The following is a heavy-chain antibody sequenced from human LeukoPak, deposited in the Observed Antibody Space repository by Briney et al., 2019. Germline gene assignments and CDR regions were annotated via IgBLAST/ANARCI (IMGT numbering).Heavy chain of an antibody. CDR1: GYTLTELS. Sequence: ASVTVSFKFSGYTLTELSMHWVRQAPGKGLEWMGGFDPEDGETIYAQKFQGRVTMTEDTSTDTAYMELSSLRSEDTAVYYCATSPSAGYYFEWGQGTLVTVSS. D-gene: IGHD3-22*01. CDR3: ATSPSAGYYFE. V-gene: IGHV1-24*01. CDR2: FDPEDGET. J-gene: IGHJ4*02.